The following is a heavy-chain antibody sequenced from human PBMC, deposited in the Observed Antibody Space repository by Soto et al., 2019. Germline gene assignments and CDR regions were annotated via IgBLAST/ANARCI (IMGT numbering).Heavy chain of an antibody. V-gene: IGHV4-39*01. Sequence: SETLSLTCSVSDDSINSDKYYWGWIRQPPGKGLEWIGSIYYRGNAYYNPSLQTRVTISLDKSKSQFSLKLSSVTAADTAMYYCARWDYNFRDAFDIWGQGTMVTVSS. J-gene: IGHJ3*02. D-gene: IGHD3-10*01. CDR1: DDSINSDKYY. CDR3: ARWDYNFRDAFDI. CDR2: IYYRGNA.